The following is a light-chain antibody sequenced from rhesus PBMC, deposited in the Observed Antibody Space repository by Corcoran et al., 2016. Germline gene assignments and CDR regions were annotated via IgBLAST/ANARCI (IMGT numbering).Light chain of an antibody. Sequence: DIQMTQSPSSLSASVGDRVTITCRASQGISSYLVWFQQKPGKAPKPLIDYASSLDSGVPSRFSGSVSGTEFTLTISSLQPGDFATYYCQQYDSVPWTFGQGTRVEIK. CDR1: QGISSY. V-gene: IGKV1-37*01. J-gene: IGKJ1*01. CDR3: QQYDSVPWT. CDR2: YAS.